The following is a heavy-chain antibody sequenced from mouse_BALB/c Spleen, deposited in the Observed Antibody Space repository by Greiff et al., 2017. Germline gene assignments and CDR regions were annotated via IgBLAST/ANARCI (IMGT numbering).Heavy chain of an antibody. J-gene: IGHJ4*01. CDR3: ARFCFYAMDY. CDR2: INPSSGYT. CDR1: GYTFTSYT. V-gene: IGHV1-4*01. Sequence: VQLQQSGAELARPGASVKMSCKASGYTFTSYTMHWVKQRPGQGLEWIGYINPSSGYTNYNQKFKDKATLTADKSSSTAYMHLSSLTSEDSAVYYCARFCFYAMDYWGQGTSVTVSS.